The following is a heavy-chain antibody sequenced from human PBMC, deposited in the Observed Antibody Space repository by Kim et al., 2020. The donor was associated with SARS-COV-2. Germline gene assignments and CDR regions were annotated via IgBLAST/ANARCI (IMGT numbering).Heavy chain of an antibody. CDR3: ARSGYSGYDLAPSPDY. Sequence: SETLSLTCTVSGGSISSYYWSWIRQPPGKGLEWIGYIYYSGSTNYNPSLKSRVTISVDTSKNQFSLKLSSVTAADTAVYYCARSGYSGYDLAPSPDYWGQGTLVTVSS. J-gene: IGHJ4*02. D-gene: IGHD5-12*01. CDR2: IYYSGST. V-gene: IGHV4-59*01. CDR1: GGSISSYY.